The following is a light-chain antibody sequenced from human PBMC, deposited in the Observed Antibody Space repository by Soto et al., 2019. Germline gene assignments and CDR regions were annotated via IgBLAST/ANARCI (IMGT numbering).Light chain of an antibody. CDR3: CSYAHTSRV. J-gene: IGLJ3*02. V-gene: IGLV1-47*01. Sequence: QAVLTQPPSASGTPGQRVTISCSGASSNIGKNFVYWYQQLPRTTPKLLISRNDQRPSGVPDRFSGSKSGNTASLTISWLQAEDEADYYCCSYAHTSRVFGGGTKLTVL. CDR2: RND. CDR1: SSNIGKNF.